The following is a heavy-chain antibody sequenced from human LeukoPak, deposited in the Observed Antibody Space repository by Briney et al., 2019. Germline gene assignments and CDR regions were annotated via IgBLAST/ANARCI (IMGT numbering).Heavy chain of an antibody. CDR2: ISGSGGST. J-gene: IGHJ4*02. D-gene: IGHD3-22*01. V-gene: IGHV3-23*01. CDR3: AKSLAYYYDSSGFD. Sequence: PGGSLRLSCAASGFTFSSYAMSWVRQAPGKGLEWVSAISGSGGSTYYADSVKGRFTISRDNSKNTLYLQMNSLRAEDTAVYYCAKSLAYYYDSSGFDWGQGTLVTVSS. CDR1: GFTFSSYA.